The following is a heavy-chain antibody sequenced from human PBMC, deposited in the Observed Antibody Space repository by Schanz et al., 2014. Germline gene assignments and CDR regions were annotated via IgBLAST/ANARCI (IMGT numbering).Heavy chain of an antibody. CDR3: SSPQNYDDSAEYGMDV. CDR1: GFSVSSNY. CDR2: IYRGGST. Sequence: EVQLVESGGGLIQPGGSLRLSCAASGFSVSSNYMSWVRQAPGKGLEWVSVIYRGGSTYYADSVKGRFTISRDNSKNTXYLQMNSLRAEDAAVXRWSSPQNYDDSAEYGMDVWGQGTTVTVSS. V-gene: IGHV3-53*01. D-gene: IGHD3-22*01. J-gene: IGHJ6*02.